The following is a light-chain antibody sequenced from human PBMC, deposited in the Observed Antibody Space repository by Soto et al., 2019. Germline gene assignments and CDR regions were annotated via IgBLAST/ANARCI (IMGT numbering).Light chain of an antibody. V-gene: IGKV3-11*01. CDR3: QQHSSWPWT. CDR1: QSVRSS. Sequence: EILLTQSPATLSLSPGERATLSCRASQSVRSSLAWYQQKPGQAPRLLIYDASTRATGIPGRFSGRGSGTDFTLTISNLEPEDFAVYYCQQHSSWPWTFGQGAKVEIK. J-gene: IGKJ1*01. CDR2: DAS.